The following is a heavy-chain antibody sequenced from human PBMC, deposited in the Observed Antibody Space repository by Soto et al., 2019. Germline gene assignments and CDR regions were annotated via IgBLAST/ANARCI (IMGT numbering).Heavy chain of an antibody. D-gene: IGHD3-10*01. CDR1: GFTFSSYA. CDR2: ISYDGSNK. J-gene: IGHJ6*03. Sequence: PGGSLRLSCAASGFTFSSYAMHWVRQAPGKGLEWVAVISYDGSNKYYADSVKGRFTISRDNSKNTLYLQMNSLRAEDTAVYYCARALLLWFGELSYYYYYMDVWGKGTTVTVSS. CDR3: ARALLLWFGELSYYYYYMDV. V-gene: IGHV3-30-3*01.